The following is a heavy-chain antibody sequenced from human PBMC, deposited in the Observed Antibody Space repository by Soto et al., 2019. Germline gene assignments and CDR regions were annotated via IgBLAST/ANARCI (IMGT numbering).Heavy chain of an antibody. D-gene: IGHD3-10*01. J-gene: IGHJ6*02. CDR1: GYSFSSFW. Sequence: GESLKISCEGSGYSFSSFWINWVRQVPGKGLEWLGRIDPSDSYTNYSPSFEGHVTISAAKSTNTAYLQWSSLTASDAAVYFCARTYYYGSSYGLDVWGQGITVTAP. CDR2: IDPSDSYT. V-gene: IGHV5-10-1*01. CDR3: ARTYYYGSSYGLDV.